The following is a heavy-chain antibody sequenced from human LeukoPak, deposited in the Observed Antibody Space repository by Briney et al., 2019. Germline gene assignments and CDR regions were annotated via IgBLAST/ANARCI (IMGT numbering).Heavy chain of an antibody. CDR3: ARYCSSTSCSRSYYYYYSMDV. CDR2: ISSSSSTI. V-gene: IGHV3-48*02. CDR1: GFTFSSYS. Sequence: GGSLRLSCAASGFTFSSYSMNWVRQAPGKGLEWVSYISSSSSTIYYADSVKGRFTISRDNAKNSLYLQMNSLRDEDTAVYYCARYCSSTSCSRSYYYYYSMDVWGQGTTVTVSS. D-gene: IGHD2-2*01. J-gene: IGHJ6*02.